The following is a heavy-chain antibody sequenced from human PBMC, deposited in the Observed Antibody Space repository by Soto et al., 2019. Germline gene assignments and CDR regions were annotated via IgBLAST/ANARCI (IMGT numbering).Heavy chain of an antibody. CDR2: ISASGGST. D-gene: IGHD3-16*01. Sequence: PVWSLRLSCSASLFTFSSYAMNWVLHAPGKGLEWVSGISASGGSTYYADSVKGRFTISRDNSKNTLYLQMNSLRAEDTAVYYCAKRLTLYGPIDYWGQGTLVTVSS. CDR1: LFTFSSYA. J-gene: IGHJ4*02. CDR3: AKRLTLYGPIDY. V-gene: IGHV3-23*01.